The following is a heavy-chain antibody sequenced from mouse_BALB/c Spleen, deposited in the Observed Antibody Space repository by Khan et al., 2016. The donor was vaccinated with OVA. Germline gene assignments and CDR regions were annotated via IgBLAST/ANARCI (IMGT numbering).Heavy chain of an antibody. J-gene: IGHJ2*01. CDR2: ISYSGST. CDR3: ARTARIKY. D-gene: IGHD1-2*01. Sequence: EVKLQESGPGLAKPSQSLSLTCTVTGYSITSGYGWNWIRQFPGNKLEWMGYISYSGSTNYNPTLKSRISITPDKSKNQVFMQLNSVTTEDTATYYCARTARIKYWGQGTTLTVSS. V-gene: IGHV3-2*02. CDR1: GYSITSGYG.